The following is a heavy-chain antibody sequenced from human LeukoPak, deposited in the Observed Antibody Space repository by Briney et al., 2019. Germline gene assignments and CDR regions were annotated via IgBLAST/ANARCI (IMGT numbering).Heavy chain of an antibody. D-gene: IGHD6-6*01. V-gene: IGHV4-39*01. CDR1: GGSISSSSYY. Sequence: PSETLSLTCTVSGGSISSSSYYWGWIRQPPGKGLEWIGSIYYSGSTYYNPSLKSRVTISVDTSKNQFSLKLSSVTAADTAVYYCARHSRIAARPYNWFDPWGQGTLVTVSS. J-gene: IGHJ5*02. CDR3: ARHSRIAARPYNWFDP. CDR2: IYYSGST.